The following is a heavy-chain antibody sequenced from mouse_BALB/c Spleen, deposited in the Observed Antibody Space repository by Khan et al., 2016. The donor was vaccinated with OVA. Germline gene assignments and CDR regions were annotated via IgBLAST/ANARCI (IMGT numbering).Heavy chain of an antibody. J-gene: IGHJ3*01. CDR2: INPSTGYT. V-gene: IGHV1-7*01. D-gene: IGHD1-1*01. CDR1: GYTFTSYW. CDR3: ANHGSSSAWFTY. Sequence: QVQLTESGAELAKPGASVKMSCKASGYTFTSYWMHWVKQRPGQGLEWIGYINPSTGYTEYNQTFKDKATLTADKSSSTAYMQLSSLTSEDSAVYYCANHGSSSAWFTYWGQGTLVTVSA.